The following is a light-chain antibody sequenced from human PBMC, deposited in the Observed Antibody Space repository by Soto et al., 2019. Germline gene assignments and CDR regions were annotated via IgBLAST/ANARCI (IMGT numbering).Light chain of an antibody. J-gene: IGLJ1*01. Sequence: SYELTQPPSVSVAPGQTAMITCGGNDIGSKTVHWYQQRPGQAPMLVVYDDRDRPSGIPERFSGSNSGSTATLTISRVEAGDEADYYCGSWDSSLSAYVFGTGTKLTVL. V-gene: IGLV3-21*02. CDR2: DDR. CDR3: GSWDSSLSAYV. CDR1: DIGSKT.